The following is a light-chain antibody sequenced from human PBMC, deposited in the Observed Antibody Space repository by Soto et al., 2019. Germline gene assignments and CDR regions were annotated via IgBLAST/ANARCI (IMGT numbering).Light chain of an antibody. J-gene: IGKJ3*01. Sequence: EIVLTQSPGTLSLSPGERATLSCRASQSVSSNNLDWYQQRPGQAPRVVIYGASTSATGIPERFSGGGSGTGFTFTISRLEPVDFLVDYCQPYGRSPFTFGPGTKVDIK. CDR2: GAS. CDR3: QPYGRSPFT. CDR1: QSVSSNN. V-gene: IGKV3-20*01.